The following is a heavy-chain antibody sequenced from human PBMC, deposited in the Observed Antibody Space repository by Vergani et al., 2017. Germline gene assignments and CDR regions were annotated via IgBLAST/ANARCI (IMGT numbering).Heavy chain of an antibody. CDR1: GFTFRNYA. CDR3: TKGSVYYHDSAGHGYDPYTGFDL. Sequence: EVQLLESGGGLAQPGGSLRLSCAASGFTFRNYAMTRVRQAPGKGLEWVSIISDNGGTTYYADSVKGRFTISRDNAKNSLFLEMNSLRFEDTAVYFCTKGSVYYHDSAGHGYDPYTGFDLWGQGTLVTVSS. CDR2: ISDNGGTT. D-gene: IGHD5-12*01. V-gene: IGHV3-23*01. J-gene: IGHJ3*01.